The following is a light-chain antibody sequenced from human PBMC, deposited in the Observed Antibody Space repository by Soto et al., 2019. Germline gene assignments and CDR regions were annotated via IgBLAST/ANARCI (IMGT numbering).Light chain of an antibody. V-gene: IGKV3-15*01. CDR3: QQYNNWPPLT. CDR1: QSVSSGY. J-gene: IGKJ4*01. Sequence: PGERVTLSCRASQSVSSGYLTWYQQKPGQAPRLLIYGASTRATGIPARFSGSGSGTEFTLTISSLQSEDFAVYYCQQYNNWPPLTFGGGTKVDIK. CDR2: GAS.